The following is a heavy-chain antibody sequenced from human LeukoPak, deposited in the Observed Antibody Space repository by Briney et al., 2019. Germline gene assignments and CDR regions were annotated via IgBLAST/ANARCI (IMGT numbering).Heavy chain of an antibody. CDR2: ISGSGGST. Sequence: GGSLRLSCAASGFTFSSYAMSWVRQAPGKGLEWVSAISGSGGSTYYADSVKGRFTISRDNSKNTLYLQMNSLRAEDTAVYYCAKGDSYSSSWYYTYWGQGTLVTVSS. V-gene: IGHV3-23*01. D-gene: IGHD6-13*01. CDR1: GFTFSSYA. J-gene: IGHJ4*02. CDR3: AKGDSYSSSWYYTY.